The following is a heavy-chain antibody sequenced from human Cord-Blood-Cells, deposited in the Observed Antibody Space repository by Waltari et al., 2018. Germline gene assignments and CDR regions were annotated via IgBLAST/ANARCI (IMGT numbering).Heavy chain of an antibody. CDR2: IYRGGST. CDR1: GFTVSSNY. V-gene: IGHV3-53*01. Sequence: EVQLVESGGGLIQPGGSLRLSCAASGFTVSSNYMSWVRPAPGKGRGWVSGIYRGGSTYYADSVKGRFTISRDNDKDTQYLQMNGLRGEDTAVYYCARDLMVRGDYYGMDVWGQGTTVTVSS. CDR3: ARDLMVRGDYYGMDV. D-gene: IGHD3-10*01. J-gene: IGHJ6*02.